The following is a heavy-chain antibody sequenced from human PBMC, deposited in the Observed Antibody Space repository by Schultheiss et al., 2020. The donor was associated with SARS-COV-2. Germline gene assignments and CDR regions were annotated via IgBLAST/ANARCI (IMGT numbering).Heavy chain of an antibody. CDR1: GFTFSAYW. Sequence: GGSLRLSCATSGFTFSAYWMSWVRQAPGKGLEWVANMREDGSERYYIDSVKGRFTISRDNAKNSLYLQMNSLRAEDTAVYYCARDTEFWSGSHAPLDYWGQGTLVTVSS. CDR3: ARDTEFWSGSHAPLDY. V-gene: IGHV3-7*03. D-gene: IGHD3-3*01. CDR2: MREDGSER. J-gene: IGHJ4*02.